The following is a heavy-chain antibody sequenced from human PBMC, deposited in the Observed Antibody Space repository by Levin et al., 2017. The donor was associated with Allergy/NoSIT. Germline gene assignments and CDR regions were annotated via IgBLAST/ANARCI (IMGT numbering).Heavy chain of an antibody. Sequence: GASVKVSCKLSGYTLSEVAMHWVRKAPGKGLEWMGGIDPEDAEIIYAQKFQGRVTMTEDTSTDTAYMELSSLTSEDTAVYYCAKLLTGFYYGMNVWGPGTTVTVSS. CDR1: GYTLSEVA. CDR3: AKLLTGFYYGMNV. D-gene: IGHD3-9*01. J-gene: IGHJ6*02. CDR2: IDPEDAEI. V-gene: IGHV1-24*01.